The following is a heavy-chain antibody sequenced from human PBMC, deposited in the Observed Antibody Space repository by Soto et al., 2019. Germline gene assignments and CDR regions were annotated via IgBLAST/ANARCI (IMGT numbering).Heavy chain of an antibody. J-gene: IGHJ4*02. Sequence: EVQLLESGGGLVQPGGSLRLSCAASGFIFSGYWMHWVRQAPGKGLVWVSRINSDGSTTSYADSVKGRFTISRDNAKNTMYLQMNSLRAEDTAMYYCARLLGGSGSFIDYWGQGTLVTVSS. D-gene: IGHD3-10*01. V-gene: IGHV3-74*01. CDR2: INSDGSTT. CDR3: ARLLGGSGSFIDY. CDR1: GFIFSGYW.